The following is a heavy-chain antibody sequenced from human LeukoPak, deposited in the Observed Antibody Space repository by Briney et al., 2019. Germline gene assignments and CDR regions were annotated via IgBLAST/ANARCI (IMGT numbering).Heavy chain of an antibody. Sequence: WETLSLTCTVSGGSISSYYWSWIRQPPGKGLEWIGYIYYSGSTNYNPSLKSRVTISVDTSKNQFSLKLSSVTAADTAVYYCARALDRTGRSDYWGQGTLVTVSS. CDR3: ARALDRTGRSDY. D-gene: IGHD3/OR15-3a*01. V-gene: IGHV4-59*01. CDR1: GGSISSYY. CDR2: IYYSGST. J-gene: IGHJ4*02.